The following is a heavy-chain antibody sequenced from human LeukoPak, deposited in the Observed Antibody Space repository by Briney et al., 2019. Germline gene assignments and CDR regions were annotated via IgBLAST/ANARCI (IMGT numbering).Heavy chain of an antibody. D-gene: IGHD6-13*01. V-gene: IGHV4-59*01. J-gene: IGHJ4*02. Sequence: PSETLSLTCTVSGGSISSYYWSWIRQPPGKGLEWIGYIYYSGSTNYNPSLKSRVTISVDTSKNQFSLKLSSVTAADTAVYYCARVPAAGINYFDYWDQGTLVTVSS. CDR3: ARVPAAGINYFDY. CDR2: IYYSGST. CDR1: GGSISSYY.